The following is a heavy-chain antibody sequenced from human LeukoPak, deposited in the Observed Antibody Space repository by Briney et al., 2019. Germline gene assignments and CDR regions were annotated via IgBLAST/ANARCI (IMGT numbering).Heavy chain of an antibody. CDR1: GASISGYY. V-gene: IGHV4-59*13. CDR3: ARTLRTQAFDY. J-gene: IGHJ4*02. D-gene: IGHD1-14*01. CDR2: VYYTGST. Sequence: TASETLSLTCSVSGASISGYYWSWIRQTPGKGLEWIGYVYYTGSTNYNPSLQSRVTITVDTSNNQFSLKLSSVTAADTAVYYCARTLRTQAFDYWGQGTLVTVSS.